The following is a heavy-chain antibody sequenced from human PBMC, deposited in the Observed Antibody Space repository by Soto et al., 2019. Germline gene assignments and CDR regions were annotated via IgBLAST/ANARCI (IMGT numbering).Heavy chain of an antibody. D-gene: IGHD6-6*01. Sequence: SETLSLTCTVSGGSISSYYWSWIRQPPGKGLEWIGYIYYSGSTNYNPSLKSRVTISVDTSKNQFSLKLSSVTAADTAVYYCARQGWGSSSSHFDYWGQGTLVTVSS. J-gene: IGHJ4*02. V-gene: IGHV4-59*08. CDR3: ARQGWGSSSSHFDY. CDR2: IYYSGST. CDR1: GGSISSYY.